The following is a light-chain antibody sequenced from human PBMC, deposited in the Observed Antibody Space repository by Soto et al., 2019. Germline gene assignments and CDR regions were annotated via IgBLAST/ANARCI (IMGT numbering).Light chain of an antibody. J-gene: IGKJ4*01. Sequence: EIVMTQSPATLSVSPGEKATLSCRASQSVNNNLAWYLQKPGQAPRLLIYFASTRATGIPARFSGSGSGTEFTLTISSLQSEDFAVYYCQQYNKWPLPFGGGTKVETK. CDR3: QQYNKWPLP. CDR2: FAS. CDR1: QSVNNN. V-gene: IGKV3-15*01.